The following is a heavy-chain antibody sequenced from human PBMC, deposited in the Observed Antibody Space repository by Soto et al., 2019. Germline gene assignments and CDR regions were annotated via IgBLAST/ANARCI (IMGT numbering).Heavy chain of an antibody. CDR2: IIPIFGTA. J-gene: IGHJ6*02. D-gene: IGHD2-2*01. Sequence: SVKVSCKASGGTFSSYAISWVRQAPGQGLEWMGGIIPIFGTANYAQKFQGRVTITADESTSTAYMELSSLRSEDTAVYYCARSRCSSTSCYNYYYYGMDVWGQGTRVTVSS. CDR1: GGTFSSYA. V-gene: IGHV1-69*13. CDR3: ARSRCSSTSCYNYYYYGMDV.